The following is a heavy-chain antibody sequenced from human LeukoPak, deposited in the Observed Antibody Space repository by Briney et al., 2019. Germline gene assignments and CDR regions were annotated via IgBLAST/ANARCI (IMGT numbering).Heavy chain of an antibody. CDR1: GFTFSSYE. J-gene: IGHJ5*02. CDR3: ARMVRGDGWFDP. D-gene: IGHD3-10*01. CDR2: ISSSGSTI. Sequence: GGSLRLSCAAPGFTFSSYEMNWVRQAPGKGLEWVSYISSSGSTIYYADSVKGRFTISRDNAKNSLYLQMNSLRAEDTAVYYCARMVRGDGWFDPWGQGTLVTVSS. V-gene: IGHV3-48*03.